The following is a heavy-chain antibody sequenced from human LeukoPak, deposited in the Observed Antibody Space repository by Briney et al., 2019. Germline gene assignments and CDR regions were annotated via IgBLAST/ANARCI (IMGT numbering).Heavy chain of an antibody. Sequence: GGSLSLSCAASGFTFSSYTLSWVRQAPGKGLGWVSGITGTGGSTYYADSVKGRFTISRDNSKNTLYLQMNRLRAEDTAIYYCTKDALISYRGAWSQSDYWGQGTLVTVSS. D-gene: IGHD2-2*01. CDR1: GFTFSSYT. V-gene: IGHV3-23*01. CDR2: ITGTGGST. J-gene: IGHJ4*02. CDR3: TKDALISYRGAWSQSDY.